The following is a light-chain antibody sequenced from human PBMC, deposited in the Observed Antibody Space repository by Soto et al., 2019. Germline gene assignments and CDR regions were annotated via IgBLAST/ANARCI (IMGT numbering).Light chain of an antibody. CDR2: GNK. V-gene: IGLV1-40*01. CDR3: QSYDFSLPGVV. J-gene: IGLJ2*01. Sequence: QAVVTQPPSVSGAPGQRVAISCIGTSSNIGAHYDVHWYQQLPGTAPKLLIYGNKNRPAGVPDRFSGSKSGTSASLAITGVQAEDEADYYCQSYDFSLPGVVFGGGTKLTVL. CDR1: SSNIGAHYD.